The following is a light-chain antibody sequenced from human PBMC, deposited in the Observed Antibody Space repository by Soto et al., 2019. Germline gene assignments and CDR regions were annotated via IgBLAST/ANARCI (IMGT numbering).Light chain of an antibody. CDR2: DVS. CDR3: GSYTSSSTLYV. J-gene: IGLJ1*01. Sequence: QSVLTQPASVSGSPGQSITISCTGTSSDVGGYNYVSWYQQHPGKAPKLMIYDVSNRPSGVSNRLSGSKSGNTASLTISGLQAEDEADYYCGSYTSSSTLYVFGTGTKLTVL. V-gene: IGLV2-14*01. CDR1: SSDVGGYNY.